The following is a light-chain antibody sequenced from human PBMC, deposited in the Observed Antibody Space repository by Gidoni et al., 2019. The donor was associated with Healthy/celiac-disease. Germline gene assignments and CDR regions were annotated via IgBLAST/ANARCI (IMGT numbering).Light chain of an antibody. CDR3: QQSYSKGLT. V-gene: IGKV1-39*01. CDR2: AAS. CDR1: QSISSY. J-gene: IGKJ4*01. Sequence: DIQMTQSPSSLSASVGDRVTITCRASQSISSYLNWYQQKPGKAPKLLIYAASSLQSGVPSRFSGSGSVTDFTLTISSLQPEDFATYYCQQSYSKGLTFXGXTKVEIK.